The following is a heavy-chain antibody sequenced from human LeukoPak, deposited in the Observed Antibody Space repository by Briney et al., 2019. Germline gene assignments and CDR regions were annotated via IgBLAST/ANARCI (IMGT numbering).Heavy chain of an antibody. CDR2: IYTTGST. J-gene: IGHJ4*02. V-gene: IGHV4-61*02. CDR1: SGSMSSGTYY. D-gene: IGHD3-22*01. Sequence: SETLSLTCTVSSGSMSSGTYYCPWLRQPAGKGLEWIGRIYTTGSTNYNPSLKSRVTMSTDTSKNQFSLKLSSVTAADTAVYYCARVTTGGYYNCWGQGTLVTVSS. CDR3: ARVTTGGYYNC.